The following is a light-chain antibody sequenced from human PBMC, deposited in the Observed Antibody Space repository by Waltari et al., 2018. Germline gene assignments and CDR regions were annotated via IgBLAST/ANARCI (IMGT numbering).Light chain of an antibody. CDR2: EDN. CDR3: QSYDSSNYNYV. J-gene: IGLJ1*01. Sequence: FMLTQPHSVSESPGRTITISCTRSSGNIASNFVQWFHQRPGSAPTTVIYEDNQRPSGVPGRFSGSNDSSSNSASLTISGLKTADEADYYCQSYDSSNYNYVFGTGTKVTVL. V-gene: IGLV6-57*03. CDR1: SGNIASNF.